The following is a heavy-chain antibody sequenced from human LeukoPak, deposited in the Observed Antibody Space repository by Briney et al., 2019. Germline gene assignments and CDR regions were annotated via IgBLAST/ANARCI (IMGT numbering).Heavy chain of an antibody. D-gene: IGHD3-3*01. CDR2: IYYSGST. J-gene: IGHJ5*02. V-gene: IGHV4-39*01. CDR3: ARSGDFWSGYQNWFDP. Sequence: PSETLSLTCTVSGGSISSSSYYWGWIRQPPGKGLEWIGSIYYSGSTYYNPSLKSRVTISVDTSKNQFSLKLSSVTAADTAAYYCARSGDFWSGYQNWFDPWGQGTLVTVSS. CDR1: GGSISSSSYY.